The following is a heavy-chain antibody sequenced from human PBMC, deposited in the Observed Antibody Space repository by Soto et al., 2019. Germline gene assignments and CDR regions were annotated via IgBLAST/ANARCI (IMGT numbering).Heavy chain of an antibody. D-gene: IGHD4-4*01. J-gene: IGHJ3*01. CDR1: GFAFRTYA. Sequence: QLLESGGDVVRPGGSLKLSCAASGFAFRTYAINWVRQAPGKGLEWVSSISATGGSKYLADSVKDRFSISRDNSENKLYLEMNHLRGDDTAVYYCAKDLGLGQFYSAEGLEVWGQGTPVIVSS. CDR3: AKDLGLGQFYSAEGLEV. V-gene: IGHV3-23*01. CDR2: ISATGGSK.